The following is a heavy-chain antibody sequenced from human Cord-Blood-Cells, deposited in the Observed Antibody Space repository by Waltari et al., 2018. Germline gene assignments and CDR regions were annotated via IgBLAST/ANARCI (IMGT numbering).Heavy chain of an antibody. D-gene: IGHD3-3*01. CDR1: GYTFTGYY. J-gene: IGHJ4*02. Sequence: QVQLVQSGAEVKKPGASVKVSCKASGYTFTGYYMHWVRQAPGQGREWMGRINPNSGGTKDAQKFQGWVTMTRDTSISTAYMELSRLRSDDTAVYYCARDGRGYDFWSGYFDYWGQGTLVTVSS. V-gene: IGHV1-2*04. CDR3: ARDGRGYDFWSGYFDY. CDR2: INPNSGGT.